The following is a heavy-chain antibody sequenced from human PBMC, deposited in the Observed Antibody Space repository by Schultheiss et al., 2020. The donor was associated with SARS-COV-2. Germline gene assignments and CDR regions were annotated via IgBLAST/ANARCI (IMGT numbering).Heavy chain of an antibody. V-gene: IGHV1-69*13. D-gene: IGHD1-7*01. J-gene: IGHJ4*02. CDR3: ARWNYSENAGFDS. Sequence: SVKVSCKVSGYTLTELSMHWVRQAPGKGLEWMGGIIPIFGTANYAQKFQGRVTITADESTSTAYMELSSLRSEDTAVYYCARWNYSENAGFDSWGQGTLVTVSS. CDR1: GYTLTELS. CDR2: IIPIFGTA.